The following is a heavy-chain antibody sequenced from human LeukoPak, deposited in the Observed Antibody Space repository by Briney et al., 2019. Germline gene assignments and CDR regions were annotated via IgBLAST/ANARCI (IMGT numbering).Heavy chain of an antibody. J-gene: IGHJ4*02. CDR1: GGTFSSYA. Sequence: GASVKVSCKASGGTFSSYAISWVRQAPGQGLEWMGGIIPIFGTANYAQKFQGRVTITADESTSTAYMELRSLRSDDTAVYYCARISASGGASSGYYYWGQGTLVTVSS. CDR3: ARISASGGASSGYYY. V-gene: IGHV1-69*13. CDR2: IIPIFGTA. D-gene: IGHD3-22*01.